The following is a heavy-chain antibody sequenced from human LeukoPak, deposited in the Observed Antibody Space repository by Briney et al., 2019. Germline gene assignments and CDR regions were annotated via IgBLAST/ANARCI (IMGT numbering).Heavy chain of an antibody. CDR2: IYTGGST. J-gene: IGHJ4*02. CDR1: GGSISSYY. CDR3: AITSSNWYREGGQGFDY. D-gene: IGHD6-13*01. V-gene: IGHV4-4*07. Sequence: SETLSLTCTVSGGSISSYYWSWIRQPAGKGLEWIGRIYTGGSTNYDPSLKSRVTMSVDTSKNQFSLKLSSVTAADTAVYYCAITSSNWYREGGQGFDYWGQGTLVAVSS.